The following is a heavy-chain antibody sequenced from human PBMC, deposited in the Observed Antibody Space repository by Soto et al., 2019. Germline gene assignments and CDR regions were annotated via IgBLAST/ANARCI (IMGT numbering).Heavy chain of an antibody. Sequence: SETMSLTCTVAGGSISSSSYYWGWLRQPPGKGLEWIGSIYYSGSTYYNPSLKSRVSISVDTSKNQFSLKLSSVTAADTAVYYCARDRQYSYGFGWFDPWGQGTLVTVSS. CDR2: IYYSGST. CDR3: ARDRQYSYGFGWFDP. D-gene: IGHD5-18*01. V-gene: IGHV4-39*07. CDR1: GGSISSSSYY. J-gene: IGHJ5*02.